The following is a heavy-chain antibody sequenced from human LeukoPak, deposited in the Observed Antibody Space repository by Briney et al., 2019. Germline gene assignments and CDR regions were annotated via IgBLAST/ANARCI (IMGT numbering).Heavy chain of an antibody. J-gene: IGHJ3*02. Sequence: GGSLRLSCAASGLTFSSYEMNWVRQAPGKGLEWVSYISGSGSTIYYADSVKGRFTISRDNAKNSLYLQMNSLRAEDTAVYYCARTHRHYGSGSYSNAFDIWGQGTMVTVSS. CDR3: ARTHRHYGSGSYSNAFDI. V-gene: IGHV3-48*03. D-gene: IGHD3-10*01. CDR2: ISGSGSTI. CDR1: GLTFSSYE.